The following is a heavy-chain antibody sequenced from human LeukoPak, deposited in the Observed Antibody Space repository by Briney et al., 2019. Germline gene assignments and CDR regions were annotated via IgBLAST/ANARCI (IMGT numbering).Heavy chain of an antibody. CDR3: ASGLELDY. V-gene: IGHV3-7*03. CDR2: IKQDGSEK. Sequence: GGSLRLSCAASGFTLRSYWMRWVRQAPGKGLEWVANIKQDGSEKNYVDSVKGRFTISRDNAKNSLYLQMNSRRAEDTAVYYCASGLELDYWGQGTLVTVSS. CDR1: GFTLRSYW. J-gene: IGHJ4*02.